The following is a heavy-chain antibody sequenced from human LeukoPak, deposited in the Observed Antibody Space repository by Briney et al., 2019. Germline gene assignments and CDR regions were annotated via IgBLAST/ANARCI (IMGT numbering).Heavy chain of an antibody. Sequence: PSQTLSLTCTVSGGSISSGGYYWSWIRQHPGKGLEWIGYIYYSGSTYYNPSLKSRVTISVDTSKNQFSLKLSSVTAADTAVYYCARSSIAARWFDYWGQGTLVTVSS. CDR1: GGSISSGGYY. CDR3: ARSSIAARWFDY. V-gene: IGHV4-31*03. CDR2: IYYSGST. J-gene: IGHJ4*02. D-gene: IGHD6-6*01.